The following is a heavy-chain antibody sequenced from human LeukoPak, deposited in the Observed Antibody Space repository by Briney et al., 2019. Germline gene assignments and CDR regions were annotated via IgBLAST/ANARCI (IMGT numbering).Heavy chain of an antibody. D-gene: IGHD6-13*01. CDR2: INAYHGNR. J-gene: IGHJ6*03. CDR1: GYTFTSYG. CDR3: ARDGGPSVSSWYGGGYYYYYMDV. V-gene: IGHV1-18*01. Sequence: ASVKVSFKATGYTFTSYGISWVRQAPRQGLAWMGWINAYHGNRNDAQKLHSRVTMITDTTTSTAYIELRSLRSAETTGYYYARDGGPSVSSWYGGGYYYYYMDVWGKGTTVTVSS.